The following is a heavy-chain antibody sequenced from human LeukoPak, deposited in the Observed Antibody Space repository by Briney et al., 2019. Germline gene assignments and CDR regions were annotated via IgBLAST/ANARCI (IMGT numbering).Heavy chain of an antibody. J-gene: IGHJ4*02. Sequence: GGSLRLSCEASGFRFDDHGMSWVRQAPGKGLEWVSGINWNGASTGYGDSVKGRFTISRDNAKNSLYLQMNSLRAEDTALYYCAGGDRNGWYFDYWGQGVLVTVPS. CDR2: INWNGAST. V-gene: IGHV3-20*04. CDR1: GFRFDDHG. CDR3: AGGDRNGWYFDY. D-gene: IGHD6-19*01.